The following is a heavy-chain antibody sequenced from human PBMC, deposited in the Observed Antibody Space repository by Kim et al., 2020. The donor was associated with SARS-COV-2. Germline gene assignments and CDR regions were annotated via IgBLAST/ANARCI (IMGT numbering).Heavy chain of an antibody. J-gene: IGHJ6*02. D-gene: IGHD4-17*01. CDR2: IKQDGSEK. Sequence: GGSLRLSCAASGFTFSSYWMSWVRQAPGKGLEWVANIKQDGSEKYYVDSVKGRFTISRDNAKNSLYLQMNSLRAEDTAVYYCARPPRGLYGDYLYYYYGMDVWGQGTTVTVSS. CDR3: ARPPRGLYGDYLYYYYGMDV. CDR1: GFTFSSYW. V-gene: IGHV3-7*03.